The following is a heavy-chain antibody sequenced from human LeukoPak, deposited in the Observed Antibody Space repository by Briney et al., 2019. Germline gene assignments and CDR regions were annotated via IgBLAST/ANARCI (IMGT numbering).Heavy chain of an antibody. Sequence: GGSLRLSCAASGFTFSSYAMSWVRQAPGKGLEWVSAISGSGGSTYYADSVKGRFTISRDNSKNTLYLQMNSLRAEDAAVYYCAKDLPPARTKSYYFDYWGQGTLVTVSS. V-gene: IGHV3-23*01. CDR3: AKDLPPARTKSYYFDY. J-gene: IGHJ4*02. D-gene: IGHD1/OR15-1a*01. CDR1: GFTFSSYA. CDR2: ISGSGGST.